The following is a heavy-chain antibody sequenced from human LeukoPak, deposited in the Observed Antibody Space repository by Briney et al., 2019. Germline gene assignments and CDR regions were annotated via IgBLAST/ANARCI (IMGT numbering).Heavy chain of an antibody. CDR2: IRGSGST. Sequence: GGSLRLSCAASGFTFSSYAMSWVRQAPGKGLEWVSGIRGSGSTYYADSVKGRFTISRDNSKNTLFLQMNSLRAEDTAVYYCAKDQIQLWLIDYWGQGTLVTVSS. D-gene: IGHD5-18*01. V-gene: IGHV3-23*01. CDR3: AKDQIQLWLIDY. CDR1: GFTFSSYA. J-gene: IGHJ4*02.